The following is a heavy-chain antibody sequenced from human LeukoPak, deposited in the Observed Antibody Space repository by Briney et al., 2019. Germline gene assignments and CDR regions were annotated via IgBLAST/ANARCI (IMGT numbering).Heavy chain of an antibody. J-gene: IGHJ6*02. D-gene: IGHD2-15*01. CDR1: GFKFSDHY. V-gene: IGHV3-72*01. CDR3: TGGGGYCSGGRCYGHYSMDV. Sequence: GGSLRLSCAASGFKFSDHYIDWVRQAPGKGLEWVGRSRNKASSYTTEYAASVEGRFTISRDNSKNTLYLQMSSLRAEDTAVYYCTGGGGYCSGGRCYGHYSMDVWGQGTTVTVSS. CDR2: SRNKASSYTT.